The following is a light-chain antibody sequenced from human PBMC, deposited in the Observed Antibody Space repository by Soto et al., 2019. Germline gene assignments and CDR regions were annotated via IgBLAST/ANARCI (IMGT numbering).Light chain of an antibody. Sequence: QSALTQPASVSGSPGQSITISCTGPSSDVGRYILVSWYQQHPGKAPKLIIYDGIKRPSGVSNRFSGSQSGNTASLPISGLQAEDEADYYCCSYADSRASPYVFGTGTKVTVL. CDR1: SSDVGRYIL. V-gene: IGLV2-23*01. J-gene: IGLJ1*01. CDR3: CSYADSRASPYV. CDR2: DGI.